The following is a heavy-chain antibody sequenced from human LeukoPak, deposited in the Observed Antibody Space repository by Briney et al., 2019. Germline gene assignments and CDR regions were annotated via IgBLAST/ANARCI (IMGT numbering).Heavy chain of an antibody. J-gene: IGHJ4*02. D-gene: IGHD3-10*01. CDR3: ARSVVRGVVVPHYFDY. V-gene: IGHV3-74*01. CDR2: INSDGYSI. Sequence: GGSLRLSCAASRFTFSSYWMHWVRQAPGKGLVWVSRINSDGYSISYADSVKGRFTISRDNNKNTLYLQMNSLKVEDTAVYYCARSVVRGVVVPHYFDYWGQGTLVTVSS. CDR1: RFTFSSYW.